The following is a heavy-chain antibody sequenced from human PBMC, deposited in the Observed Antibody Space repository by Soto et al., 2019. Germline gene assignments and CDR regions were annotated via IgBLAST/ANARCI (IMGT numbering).Heavy chain of an antibody. D-gene: IGHD1-26*01. CDR1: GYTFTGYY. CDR3: ARDDSYSVDRDFDI. V-gene: IGHV1-2*04. Sequence: SVKGSCKASGYTFTGYYMHWVRQAPGQGLEWMGWINPNSGGTNYAQKFQGWVTMTRDTSISTAYMELSRLRSDDTAVYYCARDDSYSVDRDFDIWGQGSMVTVSS. J-gene: IGHJ3*02. CDR2: INPNSGGT.